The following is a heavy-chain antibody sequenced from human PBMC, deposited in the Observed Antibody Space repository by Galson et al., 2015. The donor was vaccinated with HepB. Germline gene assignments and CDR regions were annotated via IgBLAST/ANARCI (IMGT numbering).Heavy chain of an antibody. CDR2: ISGGSSAI. D-gene: IGHD3-22*01. V-gene: IGHV3-11*01. CDR3: ARGPYYYDSSGYYLSGWGYFDY. J-gene: IGHJ4*02. Sequence: SLRLSCAASGFTFSDYYMTWIRQAPGKGLEWVSYISGGSSAIYYADSVKGRFTISRDNAENSLSLQMNSLRAEDTAVYYCARGPYYYDSSGYYLSGWGYFDYWGQGTLVTVSS. CDR1: GFTFSDYY.